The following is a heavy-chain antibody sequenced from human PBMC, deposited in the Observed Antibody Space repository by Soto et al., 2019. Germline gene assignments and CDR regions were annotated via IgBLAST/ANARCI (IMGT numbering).Heavy chain of an antibody. CDR1: GGSISYYY. CDR3: ARGGNGDYYFDY. J-gene: IGHJ4*02. CDR2: IYYSGIT. Sequence: SETLSLTCTVSGGSISYYYWSWIRLSPGKGLEWIGDIYYSGITKYNPSLKSRVTISVNTPKNQFSLKLRSVSAADTAFYYCARGGNGDYYFDYWGQGTLVTVSS. D-gene: IGHD4-17*01. V-gene: IGHV4-59*01.